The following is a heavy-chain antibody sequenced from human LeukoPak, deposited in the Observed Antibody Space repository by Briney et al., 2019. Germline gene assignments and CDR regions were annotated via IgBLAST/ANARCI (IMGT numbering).Heavy chain of an antibody. V-gene: IGHV1-18*01. CDR3: ARDFNGIDIVVVVAATNWFDP. Sequence: ASVKVSCKASGYTFTSYGISWVRQAPGQGLEWMGWISAYNGNTNYAQKLQGRVTITTDTSTSTAYMELRSLRSDDTAVYYCARDFNGIDIVVVVAATNWFDPWGQGTLVTVSS. CDR2: ISAYNGNT. J-gene: IGHJ5*02. CDR1: GYTFTSYG. D-gene: IGHD2-15*01.